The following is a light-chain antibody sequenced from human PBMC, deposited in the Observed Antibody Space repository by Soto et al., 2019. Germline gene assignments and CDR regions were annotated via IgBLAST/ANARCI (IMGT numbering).Light chain of an antibody. CDR1: QGISNY. J-gene: IGKJ1*01. Sequence: DIQMTQSPFSLSASVGDRVSITCRASQGISNYLAWYQQIPGKVPKLLIYAASTLQSGVPSRFSGGGSGTDLTLTISSQQPEDVATYYCQKYNSAPWTFGQGTKVEIK. CDR3: QKYNSAPWT. CDR2: AAS. V-gene: IGKV1-27*01.